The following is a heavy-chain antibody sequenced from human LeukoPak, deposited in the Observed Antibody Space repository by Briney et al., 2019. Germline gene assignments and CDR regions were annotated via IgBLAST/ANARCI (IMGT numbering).Heavy chain of an antibody. J-gene: IGHJ4*02. Sequence: PSETLTLTCAVYGGSFSGYYWSWIRQPPGKGLEWIGEINHSGSTNYNPSLKSRVTISVDTSKNQFSLKLSSVTAADTAVYYCARISRWGPYWGQGTLVTVSS. CDR2: INHSGST. CDR3: ARISRWGPY. V-gene: IGHV4-34*01. CDR1: GGSFSGYY. D-gene: IGHD3-16*01.